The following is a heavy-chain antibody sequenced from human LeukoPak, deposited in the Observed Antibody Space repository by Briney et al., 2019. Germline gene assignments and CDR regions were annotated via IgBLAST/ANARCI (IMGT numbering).Heavy chain of an antibody. CDR3: ARHGLYDFWSGYSS. CDR2: IYYSGST. V-gene: IGHV4-59*08. Sequence: SETLSLTCTVSGGSISSYYWSWIRQPPGKGLEWIGYIYYSGSTNYNPSLKSRVTISVDTSKNQFSLKLSSVTAADTAVYYCARHGLYDFWSGYSSWGQGTLVTVSS. CDR1: GGSISSYY. J-gene: IGHJ4*02. D-gene: IGHD3-3*01.